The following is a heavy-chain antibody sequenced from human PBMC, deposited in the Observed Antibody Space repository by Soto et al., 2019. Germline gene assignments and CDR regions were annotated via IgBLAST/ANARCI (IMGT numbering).Heavy chain of an antibody. V-gene: IGHV4-59*01. Sequence: SETLSLTCTVSGGSISGYYWSWIRQPPGKALEWIGYTFYSGSTKYNPSLKSRATISVDTSKTHFSLNLSSVTTADTAVYYCARDKGRYGSAMDVWGQGTT. D-gene: IGHD3-9*01. J-gene: IGHJ6*02. CDR2: TFYSGST. CDR3: ARDKGRYGSAMDV. CDR1: GGSISGYY.